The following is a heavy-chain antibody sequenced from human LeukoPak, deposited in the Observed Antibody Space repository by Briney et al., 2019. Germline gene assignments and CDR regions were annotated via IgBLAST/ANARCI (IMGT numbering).Heavy chain of an antibody. D-gene: IGHD5-24*01. CDR3: ARRRDGYNYYFDY. V-gene: IGHV5-51*01. CDR1: GYSFTSYW. Sequence: GESLKISCKGSGYSFTSYWIGRVRQMPGKGLEWMGIIYPGDSDTRYSPSFQGQVTISADKPISTAYLQWSSLKASDTAMYYCARRRDGYNYYFDYWGQGTLVTVSS. J-gene: IGHJ4*02. CDR2: IYPGDSDT.